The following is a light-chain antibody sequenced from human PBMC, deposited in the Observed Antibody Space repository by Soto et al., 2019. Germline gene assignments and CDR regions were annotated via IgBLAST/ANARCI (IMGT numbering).Light chain of an antibody. CDR3: SSYTSTRTYV. CDR1: SSDVGTYRL. J-gene: IGLJ1*01. Sequence: QSALTQPASVSGSPGQSITISCTGSSSDVGTYRLVSWYQQHPGKAPELIIYEDNKRPSGVSDRFSGSKSGNTASLTVSGLQAEDEADYYCSSYTSTRTYVFGTGTKLTVL. CDR2: EDN. V-gene: IGLV2-14*02.